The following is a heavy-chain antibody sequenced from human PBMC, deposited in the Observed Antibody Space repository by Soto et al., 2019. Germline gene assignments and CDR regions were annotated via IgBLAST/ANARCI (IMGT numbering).Heavy chain of an antibody. CDR3: ARDWYYYGAGRWNGMDV. J-gene: IGHJ6*02. V-gene: IGHV3-30-3*01. CDR1: GFTFSSYA. Sequence: GGSLRLSCAASGFTFSSYAMHWVGQAPGKGLEWVAVISYDGSNKYYADSVKGRFTISRDNSKNTLYLQMNSLRAEDTAVYYCARDWYYYGAGRWNGMDVWGQGTTVTVSS. CDR2: ISYDGSNK. D-gene: IGHD3-10*01.